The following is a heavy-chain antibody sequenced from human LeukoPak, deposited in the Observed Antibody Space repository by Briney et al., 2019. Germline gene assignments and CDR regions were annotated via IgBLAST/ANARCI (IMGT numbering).Heavy chain of an antibody. CDR2: INSDGSWT. CDR3: ARDHSY. CDR1: GNYW. V-gene: IGHV3-74*01. Sequence: GWSLRLSCAASGNYWMHWVRQAPGKGLVWVSHINSDGSWTGYADSVKGRFTISKDNAKNMVYLHMNSLRAEDTAVYYCARDHSYWGQGTLVTVSS. J-gene: IGHJ4*02.